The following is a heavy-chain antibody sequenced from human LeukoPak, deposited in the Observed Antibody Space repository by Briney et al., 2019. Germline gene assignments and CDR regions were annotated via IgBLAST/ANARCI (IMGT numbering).Heavy chain of an antibody. D-gene: IGHD3-22*01. V-gene: IGHV3-23*01. Sequence: GGSLRLSCAASGFTFSSYAMSWVRQAPGKGLEWVSAISGSGGSTYYADSVKGRFTISRDNSKNTLYLQMNSLRAEDMALYYCAKAQKSYYDSSGYSPAGAFDIWGQGTMVTVSS. CDR1: GFTFSSYA. CDR2: ISGSGGST. CDR3: AKAQKSYYDSSGYSPAGAFDI. J-gene: IGHJ3*02.